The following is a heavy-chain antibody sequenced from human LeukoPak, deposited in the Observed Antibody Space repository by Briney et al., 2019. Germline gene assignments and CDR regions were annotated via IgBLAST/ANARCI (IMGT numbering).Heavy chain of an antibody. V-gene: IGHV1-18*01. CDR3: ARDSTLYDFWSGYYIDY. D-gene: IGHD3-3*01. J-gene: IGHJ4*02. Sequence: ASVKVSCKASGYTFTSYGISWVRQAPGQGLEWMGWISAYNGNTNYAQKLQGRVTMTTDTSTSTAYMELRSLRSDDTAVYYCARDSTLYDFWSGYYIDYWRQGTLVTVSS. CDR1: GYTFTSYG. CDR2: ISAYNGNT.